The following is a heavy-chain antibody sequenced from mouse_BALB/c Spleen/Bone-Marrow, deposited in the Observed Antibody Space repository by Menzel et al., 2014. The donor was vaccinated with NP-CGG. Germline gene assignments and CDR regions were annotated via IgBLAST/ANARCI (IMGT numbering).Heavy chain of an antibody. V-gene: IGHV1S81*02. D-gene: IGHD2-1*01. Sequence: QVQLQQSGAELVKPGASVKLSCKASGYTFTSYYMYWVKQRPGQGLEWIGEINPSNGGTNFNEKFKSKATLTVDKSSSTAYMQLSSLTSEYSAVYYCTRYGNYYFDYWGQGTTLTVSS. CDR1: GYTFTSYY. J-gene: IGHJ2*01. CDR3: TRYGNYYFDY. CDR2: INPSNGGT.